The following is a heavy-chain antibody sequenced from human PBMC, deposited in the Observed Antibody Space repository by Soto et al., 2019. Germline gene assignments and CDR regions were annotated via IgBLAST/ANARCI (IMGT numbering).Heavy chain of an antibody. J-gene: IGHJ4*02. CDR3: ARLLPRAHFDY. CDR1: GYSISSGYY. CDR2: IYHSGST. V-gene: IGHV4-38-2*01. Sequence: SETLSLTCAVSGYSISSGYYWGWIRQPPGKGLEWIGSIYHSGSTYYNPSLKSRVTISVDTSKNQFSLKLSSVTAADTAVYYCARLLPRAHFDYWGQGTLVTVSS.